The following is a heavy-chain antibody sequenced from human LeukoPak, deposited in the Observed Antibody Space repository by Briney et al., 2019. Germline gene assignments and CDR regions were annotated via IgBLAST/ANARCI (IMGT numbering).Heavy chain of an antibody. CDR2: MNPNSGNT. V-gene: IGHV1-8*01. J-gene: IGHJ5*02. Sequence: ASVKVSCKASGYTFTSYDINWVRQATGQGLEWMGWMNPNSGNTGYAQKFQGRVTMTRNTSISTAYMELSSLRSGDTAVYYCARDGRVKGRSSSWLPWGQGTLVTVSS. CDR3: ARDGRVKGRSSSWLP. CDR1: GYTFTSYD. D-gene: IGHD6-13*01.